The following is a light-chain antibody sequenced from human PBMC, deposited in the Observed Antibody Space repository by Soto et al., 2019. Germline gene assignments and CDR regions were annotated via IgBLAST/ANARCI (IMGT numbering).Light chain of an antibody. CDR3: GTGDLSLSVV. J-gene: IGLJ2*01. Sequence: QSVLTQPPSVSAAPGQTVTISCSGSSSNIGNNYVSWYQQLPGTAPKLLIYDNNKRPSGIPDRFSGSKSGTSATLGITGLQTGDEADYYCGTGDLSLSVVVGGGTKVTVL. CDR1: SSNIGNNY. V-gene: IGLV1-51*01. CDR2: DNN.